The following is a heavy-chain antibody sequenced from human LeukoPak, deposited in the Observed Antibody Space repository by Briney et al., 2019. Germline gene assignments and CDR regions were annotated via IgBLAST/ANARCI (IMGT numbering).Heavy chain of an antibody. Sequence: ASVKVSCKASGYTFTSYGISWVRQAPGQGLEWMGWISAYNGNTNYARKLQGRVTMTTDTSTSTAYMELRSLRSDDTAAYYCARDTEDIVVVPAAVNWFDPWGQGTLVTVSS. CDR2: ISAYNGNT. CDR1: GYTFTSYG. V-gene: IGHV1-18*04. D-gene: IGHD2-2*01. CDR3: ARDTEDIVVVPAAVNWFDP. J-gene: IGHJ5*02.